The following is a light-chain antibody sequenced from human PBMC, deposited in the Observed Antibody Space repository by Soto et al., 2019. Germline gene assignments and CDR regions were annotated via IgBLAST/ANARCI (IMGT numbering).Light chain of an antibody. V-gene: IGKV3D-11*02. CDR2: DAS. Sequence: EIVMTQSPATLSVSPGDGATLSCRASQSVDSRYLAWYQQKPGQAPRLLIYDASNRATGIPARFSGSGSGTDFTLTISSLEPEDFAVYYCQQRLNWQVAFGQGTRLEI. J-gene: IGKJ5*01. CDR1: QSVDSRY. CDR3: QQRLNWQVA.